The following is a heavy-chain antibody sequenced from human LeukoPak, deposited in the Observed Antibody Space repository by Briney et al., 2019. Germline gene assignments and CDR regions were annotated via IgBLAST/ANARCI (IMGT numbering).Heavy chain of an antibody. CDR1: GFAFSSNW. Sequence: PGGSLRLSCAASGFAFSSNWMSWVRQAPGRGLELVANISPDGSGKYCMDSVKGRCAISRDNAGSSLDLQLNSLRVEDTAVYFCANQAYGRFDYWGQGTLVTVSS. D-gene: IGHD4-17*01. CDR2: ISPDGSGK. V-gene: IGHV3-7*01. J-gene: IGHJ4*02. CDR3: ANQAYGRFDY.